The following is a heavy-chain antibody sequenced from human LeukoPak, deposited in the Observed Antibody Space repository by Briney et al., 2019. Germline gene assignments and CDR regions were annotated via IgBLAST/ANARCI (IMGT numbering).Heavy chain of an antibody. V-gene: IGHV4-39*07. J-gene: IGHJ4*02. CDR1: GGSISSSSYY. Sequence: PSETLSLTCSVSGGSISSSSYYWSWIRQPPGKGLEWIGSIYHSGSTYYNPSLKSRVTISADTSKNQFSLKLSSVTAADTAVYYCARDRGRGLGRIATTGYFDYWGQGTLVTVSS. CDR3: ARDRGRGLGRIATTGYFDY. D-gene: IGHD6-13*01. CDR2: IYHSGST.